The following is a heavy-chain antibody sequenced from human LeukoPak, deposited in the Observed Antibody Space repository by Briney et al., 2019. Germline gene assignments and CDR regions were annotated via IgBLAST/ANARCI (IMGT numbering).Heavy chain of an antibody. J-gene: IGHJ4*02. CDR1: GFTFGDYD. CDR3: ARDLMWLVDY. V-gene: IGHV3-30-3*01. Sequence: HTGGSLRLSCAASGFTFGDYDIHWARQAPGEGLEWLAYVSRDGGTKYYAGSVKGRLTTSRDNSRNTVHLQMNRLRPEDTALYYCARDLMWLVDYWGQGTLLTVSS. D-gene: IGHD6-19*01. CDR2: VSRDGGTK.